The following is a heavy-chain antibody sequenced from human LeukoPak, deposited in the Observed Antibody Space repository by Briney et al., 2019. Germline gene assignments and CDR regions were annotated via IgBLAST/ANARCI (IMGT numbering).Heavy chain of an antibody. D-gene: IGHD3-9*01. V-gene: IGHV4-39*01. Sequence: SETLSLTCTVSGGSISSSSYYWGWLRQPPGKGLEWIGSIYYSGSTYYNPSLKSRVTISVDTSKNQFSLKLSSVTAADTAVYYCATPDPAYYDILTGVYYFDYWGQGTLVTVSS. J-gene: IGHJ4*02. CDR3: ATPDPAYYDILTGVYYFDY. CDR2: IYYSGST. CDR1: GGSISSSSYY.